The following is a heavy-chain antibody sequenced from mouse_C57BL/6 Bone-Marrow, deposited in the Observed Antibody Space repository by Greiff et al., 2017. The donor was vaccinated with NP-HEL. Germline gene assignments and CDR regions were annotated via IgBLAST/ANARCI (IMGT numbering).Heavy chain of an antibody. CDR3: ERHYYCYYFDY. Sequence: EVLLLESGGDLVKPGASLKLSCAASGFTFSSYGMSWVRQTPDKGLEWVATISSGGSCTYYPDSLKGRSTFSRDNAKYTLYLQMSSLKSEDTAMDYCERHYYCYYFDYWGQGTTLTVSS. J-gene: IGHJ2*01. V-gene: IGHV5-6*01. CDR1: GFTFSSYG. D-gene: IGHD1-1*01. CDR2: ISSGGSCT.